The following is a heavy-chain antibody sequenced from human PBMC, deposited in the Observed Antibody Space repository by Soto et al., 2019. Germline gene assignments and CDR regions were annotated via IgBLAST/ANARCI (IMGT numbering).Heavy chain of an antibody. D-gene: IGHD2-21*02. J-gene: IGHJ6*02. CDR2: ISYDGSNK. CDR3: AKDNCGGDCYPYYYYGMDV. V-gene: IGHV3-30*18. CDR1: GFTFSSYG. Sequence: QVQLVESGGGVVQPGRSLRLSCAASGFTFSSYGMHWVRQAPGKGLAWVAVISYDGSNKYYADSVKGRFTISRDNSKNTLYLQLNSRIAEDTAVYYCAKDNCGGDCYPYYYYGMDVWGQGTTVTVSS.